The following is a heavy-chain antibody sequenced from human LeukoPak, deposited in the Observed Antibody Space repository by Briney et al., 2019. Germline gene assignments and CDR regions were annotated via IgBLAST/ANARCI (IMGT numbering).Heavy chain of an antibody. CDR3: ARGGVEYSSSLFDY. CDR2: INPNSGGT. Sequence: GSVKVSCKASGYTFTTYGITWVRQAPGQGLEWMGWINPNSGGTNYAQKFQGRVTMTRDTSISTAYMELSRLRSDDTAVYYCARGGVEYSSSLFDYWGQGTLVTVSS. D-gene: IGHD6-6*01. CDR1: GYTFTTYG. V-gene: IGHV1-2*02. J-gene: IGHJ4*02.